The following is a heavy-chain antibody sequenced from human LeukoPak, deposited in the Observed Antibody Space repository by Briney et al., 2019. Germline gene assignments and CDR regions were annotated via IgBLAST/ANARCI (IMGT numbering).Heavy chain of an antibody. CDR3: ARDPATYDPHADAFDI. D-gene: IGHD3-22*01. Sequence: SETLSLTCTVSGGSISSGGYYWSCIRQPPGKGLEWIGYIYHSGSTYYNPSLKSRVTISVDRSKNQFSLKRSSVTAADTAVYYCARDPATYDPHADAFDIWGQGTMVTVSS. J-gene: IGHJ3*02. CDR2: IYHSGST. V-gene: IGHV4-30-2*01. CDR1: GGSISSGGYY.